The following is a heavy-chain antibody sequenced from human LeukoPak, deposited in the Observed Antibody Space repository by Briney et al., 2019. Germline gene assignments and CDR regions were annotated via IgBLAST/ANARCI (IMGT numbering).Heavy chain of an antibody. D-gene: IGHD6-19*01. CDR3: ARLKQWLVRDYYYYGMDV. CDR1: GFTFSSYW. V-gene: IGHV3-7*01. J-gene: IGHJ6*02. CDR2: IKQDGSEK. Sequence: GGSLRLSCAASGFTFSSYWMSWVRQAPGKGLEWVANIKQDGSEKYYVDSVKGRFTISRDNTKNSLYLQMNSLRAEVTAVYYCARLKQWLVRDYYYYGMDVWGQGTTVTVSS.